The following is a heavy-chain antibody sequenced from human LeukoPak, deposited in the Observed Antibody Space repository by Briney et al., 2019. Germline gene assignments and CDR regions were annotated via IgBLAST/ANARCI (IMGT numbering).Heavy chain of an antibody. CDR2: IYYSGST. J-gene: IGHJ4*02. V-gene: IGHV4-61*01. D-gene: IGHD3-22*01. CDR3: ARGYYYDSSGYSSNDY. CDR1: GDSVSSDSYY. Sequence: SETLSLTCSVSGDSVSSDSYYWGWIRQPPGKGLEWIGYIYYSGSTNYNPSLKSRVTISVDTSKNQFSLKLSSVTAADTAVYYCARGYYYDSSGYSSNDYWGQGTLVTVSS.